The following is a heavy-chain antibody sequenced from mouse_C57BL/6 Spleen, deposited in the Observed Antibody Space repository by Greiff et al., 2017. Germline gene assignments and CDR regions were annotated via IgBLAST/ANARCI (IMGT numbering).Heavy chain of an antibody. D-gene: IGHD1-1*01. CDR3: ARPTVVAKGYFDV. CDR1: GYTFTSYW. J-gene: IGHJ1*03. Sequence: QVQLPQPGTELVKPGASVKLSCKASGYTFTSYWMHWVKQRPGQGLEWIGNINPSNGGTNYNEKFKSKATLTVDKSSSTAYMQLSSLTSEDSAVYYCARPTVVAKGYFDVWGTGTTVTVSS. V-gene: IGHV1-53*01. CDR2: INPSNGGT.